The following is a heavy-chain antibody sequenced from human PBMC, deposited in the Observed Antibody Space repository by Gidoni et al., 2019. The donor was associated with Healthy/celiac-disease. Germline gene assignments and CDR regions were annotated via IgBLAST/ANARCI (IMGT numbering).Heavy chain of an antibody. D-gene: IGHD3-22*01. Sequence: EVQLVESGGGLVQPGGSLKLSCAPSGLTFSGLAMHWVRQASGTGLEWVGRIRSKANSYATAYAASVKGRFTISRDDSKNTAYLQMNSLKTEDTAVYYCTRRLWYYYDSSGYYDDYWGQGTLVTVSS. CDR2: IRSKANSYAT. V-gene: IGHV3-73*01. J-gene: IGHJ4*02. CDR1: GLTFSGLA. CDR3: TRRLWYYYDSSGYYDDY.